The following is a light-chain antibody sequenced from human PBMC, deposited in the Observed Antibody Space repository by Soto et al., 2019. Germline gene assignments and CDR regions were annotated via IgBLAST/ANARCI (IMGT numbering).Light chain of an antibody. CDR3: QQSYSTPYT. Sequence: DIQVTQSPSSLSASVGDRVTITCRASQDITTYLNWYQQRPGKAPKLLIFAASSLQSGLPSRFSGSGSGTDFTLTISSLQPEDFATYYCQQSYSTPYTFGQGTKLEIK. CDR2: AAS. J-gene: IGKJ2*01. V-gene: IGKV1-39*01. CDR1: QDITTY.